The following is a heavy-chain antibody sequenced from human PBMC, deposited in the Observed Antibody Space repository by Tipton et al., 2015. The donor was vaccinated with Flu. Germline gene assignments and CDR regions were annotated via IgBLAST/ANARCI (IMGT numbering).Heavy chain of an antibody. J-gene: IGHJ6*02. CDR2: VARTGDT. CDR3: ARLRGLQWLPQDYYYHSLDV. CDR1: GDSISSDYY. D-gene: IGHD6-19*01. Sequence: LRLSCAVSGDSISSDYYWAWIRQFPGKGLEWIGTVARTGDTIYNPSLRSRVTLSVDTSKNQFSLKVTSVTAADTAVYYCARLRGLQWLPQDYYYHSLDVWGPGTTVTVSS. V-gene: IGHV4-38-2*01.